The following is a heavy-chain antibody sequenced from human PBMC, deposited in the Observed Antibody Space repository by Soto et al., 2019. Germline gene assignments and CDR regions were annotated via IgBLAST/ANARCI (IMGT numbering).Heavy chain of an antibody. D-gene: IGHD6-6*01. Sequence: EVQLVESGGDLVRPGRSLRLSCSGSGFTFGDYTMSWFRQAPGKGLAWVGLIRSKAYRGTSQYAASVEGRFTISRDDSKSIVYLQMNSLRTVDTAVYYCTRVRKPVSGSSRNPYYYYGMDVWGQGTTVTVSS. V-gene: IGHV3-49*03. CDR2: IRSKAYRGTS. CDR1: GFTFGDYT. J-gene: IGHJ6*02. CDR3: TRVRKPVSGSSRNPYYYYGMDV.